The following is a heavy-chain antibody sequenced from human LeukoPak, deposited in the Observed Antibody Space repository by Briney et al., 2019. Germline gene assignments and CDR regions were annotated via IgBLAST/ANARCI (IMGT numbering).Heavy chain of an antibody. V-gene: IGHV3-48*03. Sequence: GGSLRLSCAASGFTFRSYEINWVRQAPGKGLEWVSYISSSGSTIYHADSVKGRFTISRDNAENSLYLQMNSLRVEDTAVYYCARGSRDAFDIWGQGTMVSVSS. CDR2: ISSSGSTI. CDR1: GFTFRSYE. CDR3: ARGSRDAFDI. D-gene: IGHD2-2*01. J-gene: IGHJ3*02.